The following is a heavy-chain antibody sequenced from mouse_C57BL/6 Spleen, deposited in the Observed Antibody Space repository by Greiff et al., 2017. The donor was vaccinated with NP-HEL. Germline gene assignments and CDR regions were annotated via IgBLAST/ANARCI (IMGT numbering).Heavy chain of an antibody. CDR2: IDPSDSYT. V-gene: IGHV1-50*01. CDR3: ARKELRLGYAMDY. Sequence: QVQLQQPGAELVKPGASVKLSCKASGYTFTSYWMQWVKQRPGQGLEWIGEIDPSDSYTNYNQKFKGKATLTVDTSSSTAYMQLSSLTSGDSAVYYCARKELRLGYAMDYWGQGTSVTVSS. CDR1: GYTFTSYW. D-gene: IGHD3-2*02. J-gene: IGHJ4*01.